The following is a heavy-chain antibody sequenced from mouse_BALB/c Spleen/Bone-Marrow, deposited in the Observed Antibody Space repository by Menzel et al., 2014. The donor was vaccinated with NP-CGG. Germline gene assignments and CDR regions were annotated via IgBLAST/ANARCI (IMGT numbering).Heavy chain of an antibody. CDR3: ARHGDYYGSSLFAY. Sequence: EVMLVESGGGLVQPGASLKLSCESNEYEFSSHDMSWVRKTPGKRLELVAAINSDGGSTYFPDTMERRFIISRDSSKKTLYLQMSRLRSEDTAVYYCARHGDYYGSSLFAYWGQGTLVTVSA. V-gene: IGHV5-2*01. D-gene: IGHD1-1*01. J-gene: IGHJ3*01. CDR1: EYEFSSHD. CDR2: INSDGGST.